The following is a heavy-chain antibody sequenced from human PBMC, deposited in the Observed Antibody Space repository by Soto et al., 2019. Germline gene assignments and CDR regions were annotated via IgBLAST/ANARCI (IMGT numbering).Heavy chain of an antibody. V-gene: IGHV4-30-4*01. Sequence: QVQLQESGPGLVKPSQTLSLTCTVSGGSISSGDYYWSWIRPPPGKGLEWIGFLYHSGSTYYNPSLKSRVTFSVDTTKNQFSLKLSLVTAADSAVFYCARGVTYDLTGVDAFDIWGQGTMVTVSS. J-gene: IGHJ3*02. CDR1: GGSISSGDYY. D-gene: IGHD3-22*01. CDR3: ARGVTYDLTGVDAFDI. CDR2: LYHSGST.